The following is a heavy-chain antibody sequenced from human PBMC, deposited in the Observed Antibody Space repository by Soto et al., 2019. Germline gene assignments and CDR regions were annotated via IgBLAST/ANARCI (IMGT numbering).Heavy chain of an antibody. CDR3: ARAYNYYDSSGYYSGYLDY. CDR1: GYTFTRYT. Sequence: ASVKVSCKASGYTFTRYTIHWVRQAPGQRLEWMGWINAGNGDTKYSQKFQGRVTITRDTSATTAYMELSSLGSEDTAVYYCARAYNYYDSSGYYSGYLDYWGQGPLVTVSS. D-gene: IGHD3-22*01. J-gene: IGHJ4*02. CDR2: INAGNGDT. V-gene: IGHV1-3*01.